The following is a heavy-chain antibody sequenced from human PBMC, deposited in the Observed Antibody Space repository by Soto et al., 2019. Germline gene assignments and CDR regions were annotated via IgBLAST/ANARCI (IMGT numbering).Heavy chain of an antibody. CDR1: GFAFGSHW. J-gene: IGHJ4*02. CDR2: IKEDGSEK. CDR3: ARVDFWSGFWGLDY. V-gene: IGHV3-7*01. Sequence: GGSLRLSCAASGFAFGSHWMSWVRQAPGKGLEWVANIKEDGSEKYYVDSVKGRFTVSRDNAKNSLSLEMSSLGAEDTAMYYCARVDFWSGFWGLDYWGQGT. D-gene: IGHD3-3*01.